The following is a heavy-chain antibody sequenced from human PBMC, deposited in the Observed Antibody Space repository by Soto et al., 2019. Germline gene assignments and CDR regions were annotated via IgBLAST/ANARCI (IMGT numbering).Heavy chain of an antibody. D-gene: IGHD3-9*01. CDR3: ARVGMIGSVLGSWFDP. Sequence: SETLSLTCTVSGGSISSYHWIWMRQPAGKGLEWIGRIYTSGSPNYNPSLRSRVTMSVDTSKNQFSLKLSSVTAADTAVYYCARVGMIGSVLGSWFDPWGQGTLVTVSS. V-gene: IGHV4-4*07. CDR2: IYTSGSP. J-gene: IGHJ5*02. CDR1: GGSISSYH.